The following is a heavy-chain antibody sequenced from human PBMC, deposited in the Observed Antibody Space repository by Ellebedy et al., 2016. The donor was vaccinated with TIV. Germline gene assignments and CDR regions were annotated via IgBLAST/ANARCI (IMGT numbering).Heavy chain of an antibody. J-gene: IGHJ4*02. V-gene: IGHV3-23*01. CDR3: AKAPNSLGWYSGGDH. D-gene: IGHD6-19*01. CDR1: GFTFNTYA. CDR2: ISGSGESK. Sequence: GESLKISCAASGFTFNTYAMSWVRQAPGKGLEWVSAISGSGESKYYTDSVKGRFTISRDNSKNTLYLQMDSLRVEDTAIYYCAKAPNSLGWYSGGDHWGQGTLVTVSS.